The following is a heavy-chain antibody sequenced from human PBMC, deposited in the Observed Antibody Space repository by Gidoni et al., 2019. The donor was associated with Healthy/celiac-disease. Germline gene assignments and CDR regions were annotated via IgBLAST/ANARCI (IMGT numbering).Heavy chain of an antibody. CDR2: IIPIFGTA. Sequence: QVQLVQSGAEVKKPGSSVKVSCKASGGTFSSYAISWVRQAPGQGLEWMGGIIPIFGTANYAQKFQGRVTITADESTSTAYMELSSLRSEDTAVYYCAREASDIVATIGGYSSGWSFDYWGQGTLVTVSS. CDR3: AREASDIVATIGGYSSGWSFDY. CDR1: GGTFSSYA. J-gene: IGHJ4*02. D-gene: IGHD5-12*01. V-gene: IGHV1-69*01.